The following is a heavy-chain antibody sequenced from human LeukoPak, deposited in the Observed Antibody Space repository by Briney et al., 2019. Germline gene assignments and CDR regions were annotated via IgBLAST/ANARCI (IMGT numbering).Heavy chain of an antibody. J-gene: IGHJ4*02. CDR2: IYYSGST. CDR1: GGSISSSYY. V-gene: IGHV4-39*07. Sequence: SETLSLTCTVSGGSISSSYYWGWIRQPPGKGLEWIGSIYYSGSTYYNPSLKSRVTISVDRSKNQFSLKLSSVTAADTAVYYCARAGYSSGSDYWGQGTLVTVSS. CDR3: ARAGYSSGSDY. D-gene: IGHD6-19*01.